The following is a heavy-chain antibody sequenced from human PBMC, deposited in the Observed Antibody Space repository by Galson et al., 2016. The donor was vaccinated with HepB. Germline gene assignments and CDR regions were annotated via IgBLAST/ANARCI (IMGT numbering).Heavy chain of an antibody. D-gene: IGHD3-3*01. Sequence: SVKVSCKASGYTFVNYGIAWVRQAPGQGLEWMGWICVYNGNTKNAQKLKGRLIMTADSSTSTVYMELRTLRTDDTAVYYCARDGDFWSGYPNWFDTWGQGTLVTGSS. V-gene: IGHV1-18*01. J-gene: IGHJ5*02. CDR2: ICVYNGNT. CDR3: ARDGDFWSGYPNWFDT. CDR1: GYTFVNYG.